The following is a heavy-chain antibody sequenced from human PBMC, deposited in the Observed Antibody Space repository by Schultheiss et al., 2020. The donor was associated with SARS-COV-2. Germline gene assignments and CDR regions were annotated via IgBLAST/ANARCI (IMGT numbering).Heavy chain of an antibody. Sequence: SETLSLTCAVSGYSISSGYYWSWIRQPPGKGLEWIGYIYYSGSTNYNPSLKSRVTISVDTSKNQFSLKLSSVTAADTAVYYCARSNTMIVPSVWFDPWGQGTLVTVSS. CDR1: GYSISSGYY. J-gene: IGHJ5*02. V-gene: IGHV4-61*01. D-gene: IGHD3-22*01. CDR3: ARSNTMIVPSVWFDP. CDR2: IYYSGST.